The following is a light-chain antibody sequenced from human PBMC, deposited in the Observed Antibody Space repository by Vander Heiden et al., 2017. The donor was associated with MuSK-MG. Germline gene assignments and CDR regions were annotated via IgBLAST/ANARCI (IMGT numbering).Light chain of an antibody. V-gene: IGLV2-14*03. Sequence: QSALTQPASVSGSPGHSITISCTGTSSDVGGYNYVSWYQQHPGKAPKRMIYDVSNRPSGVSNRFSGSKSGNTASLTISGLQAEDEADYYCSSYTSSSTPVFGGGTKLTVL. CDR1: SSDVGGYNY. J-gene: IGLJ2*01. CDR3: SSYTSSSTPV. CDR2: DVS.